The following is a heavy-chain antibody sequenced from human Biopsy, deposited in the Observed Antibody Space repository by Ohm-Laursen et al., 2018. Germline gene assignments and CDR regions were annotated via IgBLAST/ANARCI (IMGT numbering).Heavy chain of an antibody. D-gene: IGHD1-26*01. J-gene: IGHJ4*02. CDR3: AKGLYSGSYYYDS. Sequence: SSLRLSCAASGFTLSNYGMHWVRQAPGRGLEWVAAVSSDGKNKHYADSVQGRFTISRDNSKNTVGLQMNSLRAEDTAVYYCAKGLYSGSYYYDSWGQGTLVTVSS. CDR1: GFTLSNYG. V-gene: IGHV3-30*18. CDR2: VSSDGKNK.